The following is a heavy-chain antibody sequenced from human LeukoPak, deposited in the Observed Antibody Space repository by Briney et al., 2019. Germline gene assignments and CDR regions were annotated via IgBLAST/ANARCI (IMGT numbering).Heavy chain of an antibody. Sequence: GGSLRLSCAASGFTVSSNYMTWVRQAPGKGLEWVSVIYRGGSTYYADSVKGRFTISRDNSKNTLYLQMNSLRADDTAVYYCARELRGSGTYYFDYWGQGTLVTVSS. V-gene: IGHV3-53*01. CDR2: IYRGGST. CDR1: GFTVSSNY. J-gene: IGHJ4*02. CDR3: ARELRGSGTYYFDY. D-gene: IGHD3-10*01.